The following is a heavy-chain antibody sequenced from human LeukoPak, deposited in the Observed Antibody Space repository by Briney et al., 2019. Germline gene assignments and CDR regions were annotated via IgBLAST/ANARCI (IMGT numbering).Heavy chain of an antibody. CDR2: IGGRDSEQ. Sequence: PGGSMRLPCGRWGFTFSRRHVMWVRQAPGKGLEWVSDIGGRDSEQHYAASVKGRFTISRDNSKNAAYLHMSSLRVEDTAKCYGAREGLYCSTGCQFDYWGQGILVTVS. D-gene: IGHD2-2*01. CDR1: GFTFSRRH. CDR3: AREGLYCSTGCQFDY. V-gene: IGHV3-23*01. J-gene: IGHJ4*02.